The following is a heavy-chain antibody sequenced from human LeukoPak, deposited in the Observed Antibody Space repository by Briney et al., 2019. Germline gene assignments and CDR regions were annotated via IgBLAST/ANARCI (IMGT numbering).Heavy chain of an antibody. D-gene: IGHD3-10*01. Sequence: PGGSLRLSCAASGFTFSSYWMNWVRQAPGKGLEWVSAISGSGGSTYYADSVKGRFTISRDNSKNTPYLQMNSLRAEDTAVYYCAKGRLLWFGELSHFDYWGQGTLVTVSS. J-gene: IGHJ4*02. CDR1: GFTFSSYW. V-gene: IGHV3-23*01. CDR2: ISGSGGST. CDR3: AKGRLLWFGELSHFDY.